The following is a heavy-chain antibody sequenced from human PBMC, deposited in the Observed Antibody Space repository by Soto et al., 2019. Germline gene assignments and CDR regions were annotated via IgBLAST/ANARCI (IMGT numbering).Heavy chain of an antibody. V-gene: IGHV3-73*01. J-gene: IGHJ4*02. D-gene: IGHD5-18*01. CDR2: IRSKGNVYAT. Sequence: GGSLRLSCAVSEFTFSGSTIHWVRQASGKGLEWVGHIRSKGNVYATEYTASMKGRFSISRDDSQNTAFLQMNSLKTEDTAIYYCTSLMDTSVDTVDYWGQGTLVTVSS. CDR1: EFTFSGST. CDR3: TSLMDTSVDTVDY.